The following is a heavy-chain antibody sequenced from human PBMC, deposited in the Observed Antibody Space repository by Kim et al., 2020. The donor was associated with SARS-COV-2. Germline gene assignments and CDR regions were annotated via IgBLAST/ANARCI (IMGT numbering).Heavy chain of an antibody. J-gene: IGHJ4*02. V-gene: IGHV7-4-1*02. CDR1: GYTFTSYA. D-gene: IGHD6-19*01. CDR3: ARGVPYKISGMYSSGWYSDY. Sequence: ASVKVSCKASGYTFTSYAMNWVRQAPGQGLEWMGWINTNTGNPTYAQGFTGRFVFSLDTSVSTAYLQISSLKAEDTAVYYCARGVPYKISGMYSSGWYSDYWGQGTLVTVSS. CDR2: INTNTGNP.